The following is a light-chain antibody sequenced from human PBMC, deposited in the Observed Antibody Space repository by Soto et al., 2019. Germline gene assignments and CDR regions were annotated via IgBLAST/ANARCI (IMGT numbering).Light chain of an antibody. Sequence: EIVMTQSPATLSVSPGETATLSCRASQSVGSAVAWYQHKPGQAPRLLIVGASIRATRVPGRFSGGGSGTEFTLTISSLQSEDFAVYYCQQYKNWPPLTFGGGTTVEIK. CDR3: QQYKNWPPLT. V-gene: IGKV3-15*01. CDR1: QSVGSA. CDR2: GAS. J-gene: IGKJ4*01.